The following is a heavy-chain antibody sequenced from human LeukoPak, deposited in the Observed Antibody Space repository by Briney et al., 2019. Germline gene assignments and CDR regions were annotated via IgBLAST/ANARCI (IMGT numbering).Heavy chain of an antibody. V-gene: IGHV4-39*07. CDR3: ARGDLRWFGYYFDY. CDR1: GGSISSSSYY. J-gene: IGHJ4*02. Sequence: PSETLSLTCTVSGGSISSSSYYWGWIRQPPGKGLEWIGSIYYSGSTYYNPPLKSRVTISVDTSKNQFSLKLSSVTAADTAVYYCARGDLRWFGYYFDYWGQGTLVTVSS. CDR2: IYYSGST. D-gene: IGHD3-10*01.